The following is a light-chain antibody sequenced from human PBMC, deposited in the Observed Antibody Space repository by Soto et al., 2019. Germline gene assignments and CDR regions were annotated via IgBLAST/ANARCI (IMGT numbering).Light chain of an antibody. CDR1: QSISSY. J-gene: IGKJ1*01. CDR3: QQSYSTLQT. Sequence: DIQMTQSPSSLSASVGDRVTITCRASQSISSYLNWYQQKPGKAPKLLIYAASSLQSGVPSRFSGSGSGTDFTLTISSLQPKDFATYYCQQSYSTLQTFGQGTKVEIK. V-gene: IGKV1-39*01. CDR2: AAS.